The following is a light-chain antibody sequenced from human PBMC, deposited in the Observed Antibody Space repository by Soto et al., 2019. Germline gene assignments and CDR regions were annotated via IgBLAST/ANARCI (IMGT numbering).Light chain of an antibody. CDR1: QSVSSSY. CDR3: QHYESLPIT. J-gene: IGKJ5*01. V-gene: IGKV3-20*01. Sequence: EIVLTQSPGTLSLSPGERATLSCRASQSVSSSYLAWYQQKPGQPPRLLIYGASSRATGIPDRFSGSGSGTDFTLTISRLEPEDFAVFYCQHYESLPITFGQGARPEIK. CDR2: GAS.